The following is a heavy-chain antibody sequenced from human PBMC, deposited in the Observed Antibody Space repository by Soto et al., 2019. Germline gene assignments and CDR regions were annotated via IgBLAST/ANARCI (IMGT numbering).Heavy chain of an antibody. V-gene: IGHV4-59*02. CDR1: GGSVSSHY. J-gene: IGHJ3*02. D-gene: IGHD5-12*01. CDR3: AREQSSHVPPWTCDFDT. Sequence: SETLSLTCTVSGGSVSSHYWSWIRQPPGKGLEWIGCVYSMGSTNYNPSLRSRVSISVDTSKNQVSLNLSSVTAADSAVYYCAREQSSHVPPWTCDFDTWGRGTMVTVSS. CDR2: VYSMGST.